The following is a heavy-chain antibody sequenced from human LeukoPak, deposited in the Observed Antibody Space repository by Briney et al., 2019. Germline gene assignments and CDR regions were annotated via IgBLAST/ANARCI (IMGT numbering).Heavy chain of an antibody. V-gene: IGHV4-59*01. CDR3: ARGLGYSSSDY. D-gene: IGHD6-6*01. Sequence: SETLSLTCTVSGGSISSYYWSWIRQPPGKGLEWIGYIYYSGSTNYNPSLKSRVTISVDTSKNQSSLKLSSVTAADTAVYYCARGLGYSSSDYWGQGTLVTVSS. J-gene: IGHJ4*02. CDR2: IYYSGST. CDR1: GGSISSYY.